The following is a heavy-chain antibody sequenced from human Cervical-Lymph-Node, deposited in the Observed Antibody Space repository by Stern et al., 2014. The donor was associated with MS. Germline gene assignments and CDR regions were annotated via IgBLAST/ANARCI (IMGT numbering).Heavy chain of an antibody. Sequence: EVQLEESGGNLVQPGGSLKLSCAASGFTFSNYVMTWVRQAPGKGLEWASSITGNGISKYYAESVKGRFTVSIDTSQNTLKLQMNPLRAEDTAVYYCAKDRVVAIPGTGTNDYWGQGTLVTVSS. D-gene: IGHD6-13*01. CDR3: AKDRVVAIPGTGTNDY. V-gene: IGHV3-23*04. CDR1: GFTFSNYV. CDR2: ITGNGISK. J-gene: IGHJ4*02.